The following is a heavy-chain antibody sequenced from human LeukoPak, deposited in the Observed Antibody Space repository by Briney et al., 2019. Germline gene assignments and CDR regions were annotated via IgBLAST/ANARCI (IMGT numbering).Heavy chain of an antibody. CDR3: ARLTLGVVIIPDYYYMDV. Sequence: SVRVSCKASGGTFSSYAISWVRQAPGQGLEWMGGIIRIFGTANYAQKFQGRVTITADESTSTAYMELSSLRSEDTAVYYCARLTLGVVIIPDYYYMDVWGKGTTVTVSS. CDR1: GGTFSSYA. CDR2: IIRIFGTA. J-gene: IGHJ6*03. D-gene: IGHD3-3*01. V-gene: IGHV1-69*01.